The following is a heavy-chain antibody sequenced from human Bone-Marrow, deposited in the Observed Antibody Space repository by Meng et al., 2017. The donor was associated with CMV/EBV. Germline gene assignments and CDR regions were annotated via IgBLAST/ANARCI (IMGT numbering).Heavy chain of an antibody. J-gene: IGHJ6*02. CDR1: GYTFTGYH. CDR2: IHSNSGGT. CDR3: ARAAQFLSYGFDV. D-gene: IGHD3-3*01. Sequence: ASVKVSCKASGYTFTGYHMHWVRQAPGQGLEWMGWIHSNSGGTNSAQKFQGRVTLTRDTSISTDYMDLSRLTSDDTAVYYCARAAQFLSYGFDVWGRGTTVTVSS. V-gene: IGHV1-2*02.